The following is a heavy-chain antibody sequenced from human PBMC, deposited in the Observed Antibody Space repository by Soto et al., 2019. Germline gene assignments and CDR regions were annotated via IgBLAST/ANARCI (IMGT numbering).Heavy chain of an antibody. J-gene: IGHJ6*02. CDR3: AKDVGQQLVLNYGMDV. Sequence: QVQLVESGGGVIQPGTSLSLSCASSGFTFRSFGMYWIRQAPGKGLEGVAVVSYDGNHKYYADSVKGRFTVSRDNAKNMLYRQMNSLRGEDTAVYYCAKDVGQQLVLNYGMDVWDQGTTVTVSS. V-gene: IGHV3-30*18. D-gene: IGHD6-13*01. CDR1: GFTFRSFG. CDR2: VSYDGNHK.